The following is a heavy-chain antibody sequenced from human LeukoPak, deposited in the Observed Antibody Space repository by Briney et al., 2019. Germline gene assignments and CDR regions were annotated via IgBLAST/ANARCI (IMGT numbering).Heavy chain of an antibody. CDR2: IYYSGST. V-gene: IGHV4-59*01. CDR3: ARLAEYCTNGVCSNWFDP. J-gene: IGHJ5*02. CDR1: GGSISSYY. Sequence: SETLSLTCTVSGGSISSYYWSWIRQPPGKGLEWIGYIYYSGSTNYNPSLKSRVTISVDTSKNQFSLKLSSVTAADTAVYYCARLAEYCTNGVCSNWFDPWGQGTLVTVSS. D-gene: IGHD2-8*01.